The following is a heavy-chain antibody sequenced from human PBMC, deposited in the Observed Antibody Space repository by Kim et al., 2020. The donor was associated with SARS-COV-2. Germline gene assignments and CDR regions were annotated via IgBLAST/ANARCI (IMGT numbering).Heavy chain of an antibody. V-gene: IGHV4-4*02. CDR3: ARAEPTNTLRDDYKLAGWFGA. CDR1: GGSISSSNW. Sequence: SETLSLTCAVSGGSISSSNWWSWVRQPPGKGLEWIGEIYHSGSTNYNPSLKRRVTISVDKSKNQFSLKLSSVTAADTAVYYCARAEPTNTLRDDYKLAGWFGAWGQGTLVTVSS. J-gene: IGHJ5*02. CDR2: IYHSGST. D-gene: IGHD4-4*01.